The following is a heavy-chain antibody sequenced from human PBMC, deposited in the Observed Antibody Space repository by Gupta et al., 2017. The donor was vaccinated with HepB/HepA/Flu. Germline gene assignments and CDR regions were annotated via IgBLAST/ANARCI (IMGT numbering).Heavy chain of an antibody. CDR1: GFPFCYFY. D-gene: IGHD6-19*01. Sequence: EVQLLESGGGLLQPGGALRLSCAASGFPFCYFYINRVRQAPGKGLEWVSGINRDAGKTHYADFVKGRFTISRDNSRNTLSLQMTSLRVEDTAVYYCAKALASGRMFYFDSWGQGTLVTVS. J-gene: IGHJ4*02. V-gene: IGHV3-23*01. CDR3: AKALASGRMFYFDS. CDR2: INRDAGKT.